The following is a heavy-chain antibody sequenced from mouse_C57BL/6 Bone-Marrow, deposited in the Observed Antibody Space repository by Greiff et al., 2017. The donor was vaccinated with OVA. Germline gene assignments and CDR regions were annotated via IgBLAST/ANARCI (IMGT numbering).Heavy chain of an antibody. CDR2: IYPGNSDT. Sequence: VHVKQSGTVLARPGASVKMSCKTSGYTFTSYWMHWVKQRPGQGLEWIGAIYPGNSDTSYNQKFKGKAKLTAGTSASTAYMELSSLTNEDSAVYYCTRGDYDYDGSWFAYWGQGTLVTVSA. CDR3: TRGDYDYDGSWFAY. V-gene: IGHV1-5*01. D-gene: IGHD2-4*01. CDR1: GYTFTSYW. J-gene: IGHJ3*01.